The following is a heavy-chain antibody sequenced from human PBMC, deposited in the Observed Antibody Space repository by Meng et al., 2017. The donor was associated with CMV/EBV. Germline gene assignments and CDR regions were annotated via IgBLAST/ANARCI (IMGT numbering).Heavy chain of an antibody. CDR1: GGSISSGGYY. CDR3: ARHKGASSSWRGGFDY. Sequence: SETLSLTCTVSGGSISSGGYYWSWIRQHPGKGLEWIGYIYYSGSTYYNPSLKSRVTISVDTSKNQFSLKLSSVTAADTAVYYCARHKGASSSWRGGFDYWGQGTLVTVSS. CDR2: IYYSGST. J-gene: IGHJ4*02. V-gene: IGHV4-31*03. D-gene: IGHD6-13*01.